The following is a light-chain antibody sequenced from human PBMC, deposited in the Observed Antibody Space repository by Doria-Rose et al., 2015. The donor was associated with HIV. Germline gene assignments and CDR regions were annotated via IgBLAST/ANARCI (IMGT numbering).Light chain of an antibody. V-gene: IGKV1-8*01. Sequence: IRMTQSPSSLSASTGDRVTITCRASQDISNYLAWYQQKPGRAPKLLIYAASTLQSGVPSRFSGSGSGTDFTLTISYLQSEDFATYYCQQYYSYPPTFGQGTKVEVK. J-gene: IGKJ1*01. CDR2: AAS. CDR1: QDISNY. CDR3: QQYYSYPPT.